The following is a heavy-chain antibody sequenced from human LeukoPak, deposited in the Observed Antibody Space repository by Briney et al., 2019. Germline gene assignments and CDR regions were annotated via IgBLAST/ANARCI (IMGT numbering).Heavy chain of an antibody. V-gene: IGHV3-23*01. Sequence: GRSLRLSCAASGFTFSSYAMSWVRQAPGKGLEWVSAISGSGGSTYYADSVKGRFTISRDNSKNTLYLQMNSLRAEDTAVYYCAKENWYYDFWGGPPITCDIWGQGTMVTVSS. D-gene: IGHD3-3*01. CDR2: ISGSGGST. J-gene: IGHJ3*02. CDR1: GFTFSSYA. CDR3: AKENWYYDFWGGPPITCDI.